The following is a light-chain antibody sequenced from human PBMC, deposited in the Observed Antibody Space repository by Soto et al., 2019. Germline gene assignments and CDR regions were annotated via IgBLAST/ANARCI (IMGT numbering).Light chain of an antibody. CDR1: QTISSW. CDR3: QHYNSYSEA. V-gene: IGKV1-5*03. CDR2: KAS. Sequence: DIQMTQSPSTLSRSVGDRVTITCRASQTISSWLAWYQQKPGKAPKLLIYKASTLKSGVPSRFSGSGSGTEFTLTISSLQPDDFATYYCQHYNSYSEAFGQGTKVDIK. J-gene: IGKJ1*01.